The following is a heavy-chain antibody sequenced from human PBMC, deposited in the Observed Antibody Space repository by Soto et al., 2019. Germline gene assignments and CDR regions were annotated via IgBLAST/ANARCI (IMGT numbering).Heavy chain of an antibody. D-gene: IGHD3-10*01. J-gene: IGHJ4*02. Sequence: EVQLVESGGGLVQPGRSLRLSCAASGFPFDDYAMHWVRQTPGKGLEWVSGISWNSGSIDYADSVKGRFTISGDNAKTSLYLQMNSLRPEDTALYYCAKDLGLWFGEPRFDSWGQGTLVTVSS. CDR2: ISWNSGSI. CDR3: AKDLGLWFGEPRFDS. CDR1: GFPFDDYA. V-gene: IGHV3-9*01.